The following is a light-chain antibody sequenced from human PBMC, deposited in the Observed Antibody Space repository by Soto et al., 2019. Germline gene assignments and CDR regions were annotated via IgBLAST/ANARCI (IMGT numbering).Light chain of an antibody. CDR1: QTVAYTS. CDR3: QQYVTTPRT. V-gene: IGKV3-20*01. Sequence: EIVLTQSPGILSLSPGARATLSCRASQTVAYTSLAWYQQRPGQAPRLLIYGTSNSATGTPDRFSGSGSGTPFPLNISRLEPEDIAVYYCQQYVTTPRTFGQGTKVE. CDR2: GTS. J-gene: IGKJ1*01.